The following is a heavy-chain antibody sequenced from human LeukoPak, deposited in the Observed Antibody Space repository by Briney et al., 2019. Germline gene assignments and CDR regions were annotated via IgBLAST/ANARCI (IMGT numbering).Heavy chain of an antibody. CDR2: ISTDASST. Sequence: GGSLRLSCAASGFTFSNYWMHWVRQAPGKGLVWVSRISTDASSTTYADSVKGRSTISRDNAKDTLYLQMSSLRAEDTAVYYCTGHHQAYSRTYWGQGTLVTVSS. J-gene: IGHJ4*02. D-gene: IGHD6-13*01. CDR3: TGHHQAYSRTY. V-gene: IGHV3-74*01. CDR1: GFTFSNYW.